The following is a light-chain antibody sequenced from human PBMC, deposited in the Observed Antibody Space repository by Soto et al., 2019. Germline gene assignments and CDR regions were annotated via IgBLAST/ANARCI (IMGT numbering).Light chain of an antibody. CDR2: SAS. J-gene: IGKJ4*01. V-gene: IGKV3-15*01. Sequence: EIVMTQSPATLSVSPGERVTLSCRASQSISSDLAWYQQKPGQAPRLVIYSASSLQSGVPSRFSGSGSGTDFTLTISSLQPEDFATYYCQQGHSFPLTFGGGTKVDIK. CDR1: QSISSD. CDR3: QQGHSFPLT.